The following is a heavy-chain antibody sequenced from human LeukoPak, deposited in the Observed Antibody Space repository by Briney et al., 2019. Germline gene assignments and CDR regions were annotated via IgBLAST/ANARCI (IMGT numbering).Heavy chain of an antibody. CDR3: AREDYGVDVDY. V-gene: IGHV4-39*07. CDR2: IFYDGSA. D-gene: IGHD4-17*01. Sequence: SETLSLTCTVSGGSINNSSYSWAWVRQPPGKGLEWIGSIFYDGSAYYNPSLKSRLTISIDTSKNQFSLKLSAVTAADTAIYYCAREDYGVDVDYWGQGTLVTVSS. J-gene: IGHJ4*02. CDR1: GGSINNSSYS.